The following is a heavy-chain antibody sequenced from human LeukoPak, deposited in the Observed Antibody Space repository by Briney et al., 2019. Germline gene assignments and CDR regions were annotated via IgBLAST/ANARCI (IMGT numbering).Heavy chain of an antibody. J-gene: IGHJ3*02. D-gene: IGHD2-2*01. Sequence: SETLSLTCAVSGGSISSGGYSWSWIRQPPGKGLEWIGYIYHSGSTYYNPSLKSRVTISVDRSKNQFSLKLSSVTAADTAVYYCARRRYCSSTSCYGRAFDIWGQGTMVTVSS. CDR1: GGSISSGGYS. CDR2: IYHSGST. V-gene: IGHV4-30-2*01. CDR3: ARRRYCSSTSCYGRAFDI.